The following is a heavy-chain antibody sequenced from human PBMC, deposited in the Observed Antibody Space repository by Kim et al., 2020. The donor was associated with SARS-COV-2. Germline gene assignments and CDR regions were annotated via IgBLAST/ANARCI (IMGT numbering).Heavy chain of an antibody. J-gene: IGHJ6*02. CDR1: GFTFSSYG. CDR3: AKPCSDYGDYGAYHYYYGMDV. D-gene: IGHD4-17*01. V-gene: IGHV3-30*18. CDR2: ISYDGSNK. Sequence: GGSLRLSCAASGFTFSSYGMHWVRQAPGKGLEWVAVISYDGSNKYYADSVKGRFTISRDNSKNTLYLQMNSLRAEDTAVYYCAKPCSDYGDYGAYHYYYGMDVWGQGTTVTVSS.